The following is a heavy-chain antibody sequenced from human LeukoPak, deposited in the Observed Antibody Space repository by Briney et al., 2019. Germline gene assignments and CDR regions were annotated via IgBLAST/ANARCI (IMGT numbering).Heavy chain of an antibody. Sequence: GRSLRLSCAASGFTFSSYAMHWVRQAPGKGLEYVSAISTDGGGTYYADSVKGRFTIFRDNSKNTLYLQMNSLRAEDTAVYYCVRYGNSCYDPWGQGTLVTVSS. J-gene: IGHJ5*02. V-gene: IGHV3-64D*06. CDR1: GFTFSSYA. D-gene: IGHD6-13*01. CDR2: ISTDGGGT. CDR3: VRYGNSCYDP.